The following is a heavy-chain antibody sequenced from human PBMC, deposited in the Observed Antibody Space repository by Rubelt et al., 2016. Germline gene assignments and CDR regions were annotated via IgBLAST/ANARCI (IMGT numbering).Heavy chain of an antibody. CDR2: ISYDGSNK. CDR1: A. CDR3: ARDLVYCGGDSYPLDAFDI. Sequence: AMHWVRQAPGKGLEWVAVISYDGSNKYYADSGKGRFTISRDNSKNTLYLQMNSLRAEDTAVYYCARDLVYCGGDSYPLDAFDIWGQGTMVTVSS. D-gene: IGHD2-21*02. V-gene: IGHV3-30*14. J-gene: IGHJ3*02.